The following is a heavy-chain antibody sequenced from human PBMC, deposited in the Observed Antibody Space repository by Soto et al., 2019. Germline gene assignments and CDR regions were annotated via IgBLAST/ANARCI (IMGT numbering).Heavy chain of an antibody. J-gene: IGHJ4*02. CDR3: AREGLSFRVGTGFDY. Sequence: GGSLRLSCAASGFTFSSYWMSWVRQAPGKGLEWVANIKQDGSEKYYVDSVKGRFTISRDNAKNSLYLQMNSLRAEDTAVYYCAREGLSFRVGTGFDYWGQGTLVTVSS. CDR1: GFTFSSYW. D-gene: IGHD1-26*01. V-gene: IGHV3-7*01. CDR2: IKQDGSEK.